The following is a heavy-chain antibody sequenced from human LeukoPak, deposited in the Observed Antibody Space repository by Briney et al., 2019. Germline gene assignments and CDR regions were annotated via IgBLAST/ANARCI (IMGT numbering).Heavy chain of an antibody. J-gene: IGHJ4*02. CDR2: IYYSGST. CDR1: GGSISSGDYY. Sequence: SETLSLTCTVSGGSISSGDYYWSWIRQPPGKGLEWIGYIYYSGSTYYNPSLKSRVTISVDTSKNQFSLKLSFVTAADTAVYYCARGWYSSGWYSGEFFDYWGQGTLVTVSS. D-gene: IGHD6-19*01. CDR3: ARGWYSSGWYSGEFFDY. V-gene: IGHV4-30-4*08.